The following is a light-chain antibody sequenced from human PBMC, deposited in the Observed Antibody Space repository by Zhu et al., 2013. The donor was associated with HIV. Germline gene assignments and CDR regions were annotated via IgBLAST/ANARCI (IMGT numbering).Light chain of an antibody. CDR1: SLRKYY. Sequence: SSELTQDPAMSVSLGQTVRITCEGDSLRKYYANWYQRRPGQAPILVIYGKNNRPSGIPDRFSGSSSGNTASLTISGTQAEDEAEYYCHSRNSVGDHYVFGTRTKGXRP. CDR2: GKN. V-gene: IGLV3-19*01. CDR3: HSRNSVGDHYV. J-gene: IGLJ1*01.